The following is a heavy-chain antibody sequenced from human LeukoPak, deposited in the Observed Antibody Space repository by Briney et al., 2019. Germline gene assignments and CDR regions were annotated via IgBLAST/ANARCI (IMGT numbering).Heavy chain of an antibody. CDR3: TTGSRGGY. Sequence: GGSLRLSCAASGFTFSNAWMSWVRQAPGKGLEWVGRIKSKTNGRTTDYAAPVKGRFTISRDDSKNTLYLQMNSLKTEDTAVYYCTTGSRGGYWGEGTLVTVPS. D-gene: IGHD3-16*01. CDR1: GFTFSNAW. J-gene: IGHJ4*02. CDR2: IKSKTNGRTT. V-gene: IGHV3-15*01.